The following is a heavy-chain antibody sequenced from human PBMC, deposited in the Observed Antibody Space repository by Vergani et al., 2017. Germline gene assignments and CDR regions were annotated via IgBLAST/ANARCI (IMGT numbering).Heavy chain of an antibody. Sequence: EVQLVQSGAEVKKPGESLKISCQISGYSFTKYWIGWVRQMPGKGLEWMGIIHPADSDTRYSTSFQGQVTISVDKSISTAYLQRGSLRASDSAMYYCARLYGRDSSGSKYFDYWGQGTLVTVSS. CDR1: GYSFTKYW. D-gene: IGHD3-22*01. CDR3: ARLYGRDSSGSKYFDY. V-gene: IGHV5-51*01. CDR2: IHPADSDT. J-gene: IGHJ4*02.